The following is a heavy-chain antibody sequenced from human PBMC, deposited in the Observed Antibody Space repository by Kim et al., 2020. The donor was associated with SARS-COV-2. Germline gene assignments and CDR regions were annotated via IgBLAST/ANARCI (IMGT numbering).Heavy chain of an antibody. CDR3: ARSSSWYRRDAGI. J-gene: IGHJ3*02. CDR1: GGSISSYY. CDR2: IYYSGST. D-gene: IGHD6-13*01. V-gene: IGHV4-59*01. Sequence: SETLSLTCTVSGGSISSYYWSWIRQPPGKGLEWIGYIYYSGSTNYNPSLKSRVTISVDTSKNQFSLKLSSVTAADTAVYYCARSSSWYRRDAGIWGQGTMVTVSS.